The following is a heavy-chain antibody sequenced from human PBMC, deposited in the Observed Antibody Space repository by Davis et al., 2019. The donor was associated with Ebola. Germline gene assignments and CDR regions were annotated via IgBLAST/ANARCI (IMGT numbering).Heavy chain of an antibody. CDR1: GGIFRSHV. J-gene: IGHJ1*01. D-gene: IGHD2-2*01. CDR3: ARDPLSCSDTSCDAG. Sequence: SVKVSCKASGGIFRSHVISWVRQAPGQGLEWMGGIIPLFGTANYAQRFQGRVTITADESTSTAYMELSGLRSEDTAVYYCARDPLSCSDTSCDAGWGQGTLVTVSS. V-gene: IGHV1-69*13. CDR2: IIPLFGTA.